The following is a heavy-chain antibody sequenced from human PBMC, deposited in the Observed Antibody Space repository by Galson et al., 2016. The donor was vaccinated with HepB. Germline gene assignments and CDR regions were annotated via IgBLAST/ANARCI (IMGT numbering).Heavy chain of an antibody. D-gene: IGHD1-26*01. CDR1: EFTFSSFA. Sequence: SLRLSCAASEFTFSSFAMTWVRQAPGKGLEWVSTILRSGSSTYNADSVKGRFTISRDNSRSTLSLQMNSLRAEDTAVYYCAKMSGWELGDYFFDYWGQGTPVTSPS. J-gene: IGHJ4*02. V-gene: IGHV3-23*01. CDR2: ILRSGSST. CDR3: AKMSGWELGDYFFDY.